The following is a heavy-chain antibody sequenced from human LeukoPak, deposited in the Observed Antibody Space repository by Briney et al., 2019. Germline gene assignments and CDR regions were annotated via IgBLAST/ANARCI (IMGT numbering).Heavy chain of an antibody. CDR1: GFTFSSYG. V-gene: IGHV3-33*01. J-gene: IGHJ6*02. CDR2: IWYDGSNK. D-gene: IGHD3-10*01. Sequence: QVQLVESGGGVVQPGRSLRLSCAASGFTFSSYGMHWVRQAPGKGLEWVAVIWYDGSNKYYADSVKGRFTISRDNYKNTLYLQMNSLRAEDTAVYYCARGGLWSYYYYGMDVWGQGTTVTVSS. CDR3: ARGGLWSYYYYGMDV.